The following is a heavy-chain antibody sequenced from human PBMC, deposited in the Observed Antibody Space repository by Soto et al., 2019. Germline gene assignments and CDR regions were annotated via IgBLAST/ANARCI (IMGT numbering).Heavy chain of an antibody. D-gene: IGHD3-22*01. J-gene: IGHJ4*02. CDR2: ISAYNGNT. V-gene: IGHV1-18*01. CDR1: GYTFTSYG. Sequence: QVQLVQSGAEVKKPGASVKVSCKASGYTFTSYGISWVRQAPGQGLEWMGWISAYNGNTNYAQKLQGRVTMTTDTXTXXAYMELRSLRSDDTAVYYCARAEAVSEVVVITLDYWGQGTLVTVSS. CDR3: ARAEAVSEVVVITLDY.